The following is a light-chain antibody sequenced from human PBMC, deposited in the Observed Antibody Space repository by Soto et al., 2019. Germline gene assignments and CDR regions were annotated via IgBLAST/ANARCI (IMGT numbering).Light chain of an antibody. CDR3: QQFNSYPRT. V-gene: IGKV1-13*02. Sequence: AIQLTQSPSSLSASVGDRVTITCRASQGISSALAWYQQKPGQAPKLLIYDASSLESGVPARLSGSGSGTDFTLTISSLQPEDFATYYCQQFNSYPRTFGPGTKVDIK. CDR2: DAS. J-gene: IGKJ3*01. CDR1: QGISSA.